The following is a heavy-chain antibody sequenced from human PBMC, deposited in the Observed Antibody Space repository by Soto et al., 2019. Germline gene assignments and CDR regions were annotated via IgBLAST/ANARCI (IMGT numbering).Heavy chain of an antibody. J-gene: IGHJ3*02. CDR2: TYYRSKWYN. Sequence: KQSQTLSLTCAISGDSVSSNSAAWNWIRQSPSRGLEWLGRTYYRSKWYNDYAVSVKSRITINPDTSKNQFSLQLNSVTPEDTAVYYCARDGQYSSGWYGDAFDIWGQGTMVTVSS. V-gene: IGHV6-1*01. CDR1: GDSVSSNSAA. CDR3: ARDGQYSSGWYGDAFDI. D-gene: IGHD6-19*01.